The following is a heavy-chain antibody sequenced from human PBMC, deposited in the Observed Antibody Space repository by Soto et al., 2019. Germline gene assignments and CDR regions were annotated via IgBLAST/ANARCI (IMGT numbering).Heavy chain of an antibody. J-gene: IGHJ1*01. V-gene: IGHV2-5*05. CDR3: PHVIRGVIWN. D-gene: IGHD3-10*01. CDR2: IYWDDDA. Sequence: QITLKESGPTLVKPTQTLTLTCNFSGFSLTTSGLGVAWIRQPPGKAPEWLALIYWDDDARHGPSLKERLSIIKDTSKTQVILTLTNVDRADTAIYFCPHVIRGVIWNWGQGTQVTV. CDR1: GFSLTTSGLG.